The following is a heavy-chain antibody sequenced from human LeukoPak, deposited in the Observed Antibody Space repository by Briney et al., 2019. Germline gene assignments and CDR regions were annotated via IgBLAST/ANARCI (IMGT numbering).Heavy chain of an antibody. CDR2: ISGSSDTT. Sequence: PGGSLRLSCAASGFTFNTYAMAWVRQAPGKGLEWVSDISGSSDTTYYADSVKGRFTISRDNSKNTLYLQMNSLRAEDTAVYYCARDGDSYWGQGTLVTVSS. CDR1: GFTFNTYA. V-gene: IGHV3-23*01. CDR3: ARDGDSY. J-gene: IGHJ4*02.